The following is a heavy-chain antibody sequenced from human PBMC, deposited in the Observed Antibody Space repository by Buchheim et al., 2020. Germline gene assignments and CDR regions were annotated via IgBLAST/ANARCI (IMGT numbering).Heavy chain of an antibody. J-gene: IGHJ5*02. V-gene: IGHV4-30-4*01. Sequence: QVQLQESGPGLVKPSQTLALTCTVSGGSISSGDYYWSWIRQPPGKGLEWIGYIYYSGRTYYNPSPKSRVTISVDTSKNQFSQKLSSVTAADTAVYYCAGDIAAAGTSTYNWFDPWGQGTL. D-gene: IGHD6-13*01. CDR1: GGSISSGDYY. CDR2: IYYSGRT. CDR3: AGDIAAAGTSTYNWFDP.